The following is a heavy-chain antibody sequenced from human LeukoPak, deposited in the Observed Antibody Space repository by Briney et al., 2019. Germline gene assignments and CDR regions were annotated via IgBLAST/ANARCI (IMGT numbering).Heavy chain of an antibody. CDR1: GGSISSGSYY. Sequence: SETLSLTCTVSGGSISSGSYYWSWIRQPAGKGLEWIGRIYTSGSTNYNPSLKSRVTISVDTSKNQFSLKLSSVTAADTAVYYCARDSVYYYYYMDVWGKGTTVTISS. CDR2: IYTSGST. CDR3: ARDSVYYYYYMDV. J-gene: IGHJ6*03. V-gene: IGHV4-61*02.